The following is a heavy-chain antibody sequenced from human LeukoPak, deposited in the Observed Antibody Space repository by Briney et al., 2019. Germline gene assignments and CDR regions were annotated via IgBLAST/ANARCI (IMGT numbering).Heavy chain of an antibody. Sequence: SETLSLTCAVYGGSFSGYYWSWIRQPPGKGLEWIGYIYYSGSTYYNPSLKSRVTISVDTSKNQFSLKLSSVTAADTAVYYCAREGHDSSGYYSNWFDPWGQGTLVTVSS. CDR3: AREGHDSSGYYSNWFDP. CDR1: GGSFSGYY. CDR2: IYYSGST. J-gene: IGHJ5*02. V-gene: IGHV4-30-4*01. D-gene: IGHD3-22*01.